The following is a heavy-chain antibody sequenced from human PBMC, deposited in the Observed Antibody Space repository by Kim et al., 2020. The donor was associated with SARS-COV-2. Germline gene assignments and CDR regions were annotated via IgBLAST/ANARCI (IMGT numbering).Heavy chain of an antibody. Sequence: GGSLRLSCAASGFTFSSYSMNWVRQAPGKGLEWVSSISSSSSYIYYADSVKGRFTISRDNAKNSLYLQMNSLRAEDTAVYYCARDTCSSTSCYMDYYYGMDVWGQGTTVTVSS. J-gene: IGHJ6*02. D-gene: IGHD2-2*02. V-gene: IGHV3-21*01. CDR2: ISSSSSYI. CDR1: GFTFSSYS. CDR3: ARDTCSSTSCYMDYYYGMDV.